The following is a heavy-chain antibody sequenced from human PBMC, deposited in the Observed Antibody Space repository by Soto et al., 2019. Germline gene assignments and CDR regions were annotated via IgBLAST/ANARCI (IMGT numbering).Heavy chain of an antibody. Sequence: EVQLVESGGGLVKPGGSLRLSCVASGFTFSKYSMNWVRQAPDKGLEWVSAISSGSSYIYYADSVKGRFTTSRDNGENSLYLQINGLRTEEAAIYYCARQTWSSPICYPNYFDPGGQGTIVTVSS. CDR1: GFTFSKYS. V-gene: IGHV3-21*01. CDR3: ARQTWSSPICYPNYFDP. D-gene: IGHD2-2*01. J-gene: IGHJ5*02. CDR2: ISSGSSYI.